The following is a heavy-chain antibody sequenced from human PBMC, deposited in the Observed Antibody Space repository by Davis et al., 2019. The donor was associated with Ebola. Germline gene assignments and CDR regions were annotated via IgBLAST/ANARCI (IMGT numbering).Heavy chain of an antibody. CDR3: AREEGLWFGESYYYYYGMDV. D-gene: IGHD3-10*01. J-gene: IGHJ6*02. Sequence: SETLSLTCAVSGDSISSSNWWSWVRQPPGKGLEWIGEISQSGSTNYNPSLKSRVTISVDTSKNQFSLKLSSVTAADTAVYYCAREEGLWFGESYYYYYGMDVWGQGTTVTVSS. CDR2: ISQSGST. V-gene: IGHV4-4*02. CDR1: GDSISSSNW.